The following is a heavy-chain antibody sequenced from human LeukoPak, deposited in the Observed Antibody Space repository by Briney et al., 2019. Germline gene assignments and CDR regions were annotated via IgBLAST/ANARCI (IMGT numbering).Heavy chain of an antibody. CDR1: GGSINSSSRNSYY. V-gene: IGHV4-39*01. D-gene: IGHD6-19*01. CDR2: IYYSGTT. CDR3: ARTYSIGWSLGVFDI. J-gene: IGHJ3*02. Sequence: SETLSLTCTVPGGSINSSSRNSYYWGWIRQPPGKGLEWVGGIYYSGTTYYSPSLKSRVTISVDMSKNQFSLRLSSVTAADTAVYYCARTYSIGWSLGVFDIWGQGTRVTVSS.